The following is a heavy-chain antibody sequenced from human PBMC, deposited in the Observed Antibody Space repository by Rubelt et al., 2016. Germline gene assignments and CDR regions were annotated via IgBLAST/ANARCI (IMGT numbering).Heavy chain of an antibody. J-gene: IGHJ6*02. CDR2: VSYDGSNK. CDR1: GFTFSSYA. V-gene: IGHV3-30*04. CDR3: AHGGYRGSNYYYAMDV. D-gene: IGHD4-23*01. Sequence: QVQLVESGGGVVQPGRSLRLSCAASGFTFSSYAMNWVRQAPGKGLEWAAVVSYDGSNKYYADSVQGRLNISRDNSKNPLYLQMNSLGAEDSAVYYCAHGGYRGSNYYYAMDVWGQGTTVTVSS.